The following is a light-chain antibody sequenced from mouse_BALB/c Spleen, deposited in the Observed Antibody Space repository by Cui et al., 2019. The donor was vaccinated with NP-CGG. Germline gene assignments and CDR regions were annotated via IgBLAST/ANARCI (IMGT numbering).Light chain of an antibody. CDR3: ALWYSNHWV. J-gene: IGLJ1*01. CDR1: TGAVTTSNY. Sequence: QAVVTQESALTTSPGETVTLTCRSSTGAVTTSNYANWVQEKPDHLFTGLIGGTNNRAPGVPATFSGSLIGDKAAFTITGAQTEDEAIYFCALWYSNHWVFGGGTKLTVL. V-gene: IGLV1*01. CDR2: GTN.